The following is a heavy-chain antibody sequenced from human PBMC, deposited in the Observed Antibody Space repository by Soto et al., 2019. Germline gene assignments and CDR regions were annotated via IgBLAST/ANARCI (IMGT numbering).Heavy chain of an antibody. CDR2: IYDSGSA. J-gene: IGHJ4*02. D-gene: IGHD5-12*01. V-gene: IGHV4-59*01. CDR1: GGSISDFY. CDR3: ARDGYNSYYFDN. Sequence: PSETLSLTCTVSGGSISDFYWSWIRQPPGKAPEWIAYIYDSGSANYNPSLRSRVFISVDTSNNQFSLRLTSVTAADTAVYYCARDGYNSYYFDNWGQGTLVTVSS.